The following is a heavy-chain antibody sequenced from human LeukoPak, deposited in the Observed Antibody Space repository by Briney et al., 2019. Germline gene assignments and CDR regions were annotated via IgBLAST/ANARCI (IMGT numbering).Heavy chain of an antibody. J-gene: IGHJ5*02. Sequence: SETLSLTCTVSGGSISSSSYYWGWIRQPPGKGLEWIGSIYYSGSTYYDPSLKSRVTISLDTSKNQFSLKLSSVTAADTAIYYCAREPAGTYYRFDPWGQGILVTVSS. CDR1: GGSISSSSYY. CDR2: IYYSGST. D-gene: IGHD1-26*01. CDR3: AREPAGTYYRFDP. V-gene: IGHV4-39*07.